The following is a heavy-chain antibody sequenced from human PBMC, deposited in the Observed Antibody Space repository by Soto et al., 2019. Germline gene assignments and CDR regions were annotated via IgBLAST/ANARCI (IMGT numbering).Heavy chain of an antibody. Sequence: GGSLRPSCAAPGFTFTSYAMHWVRPAPGKGVEWVAVISYDGSNKYYADSVKGRFTISRDNSKNTLYLQMNSLRAEDTAVYYCARETYYDFWSGPYYGMDVWGQGTXVTVSS. CDR3: ARETYYDFWSGPYYGMDV. CDR2: ISYDGSNK. D-gene: IGHD3-3*01. CDR1: GFTFTSYA. J-gene: IGHJ6*02. V-gene: IGHV3-30-3*01.